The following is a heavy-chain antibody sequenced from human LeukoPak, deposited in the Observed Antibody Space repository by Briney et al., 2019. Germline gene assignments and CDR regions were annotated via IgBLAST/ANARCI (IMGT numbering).Heavy chain of an antibody. CDR1: GFTVSNYY. CDR2: ISGTGVT. V-gene: IGHV3-23*01. J-gene: IGHJ4*02. Sequence: PGGSLRLSCAGSGFTVSNYYMSWVRQAPGKGLEWVSGISGTGVTDYADSVKGRFTISRDNSKNTLYLQINNLRAEDTAVYYCAKDLNWGGRWGQGTLVTVSS. CDR3: AKDLNWGGR. D-gene: IGHD7-27*01.